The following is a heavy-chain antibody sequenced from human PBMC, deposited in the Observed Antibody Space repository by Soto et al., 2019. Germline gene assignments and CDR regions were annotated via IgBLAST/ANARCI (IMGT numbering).Heavy chain of an antibody. V-gene: IGHV1-69*13. J-gene: IGHJ4*02. D-gene: IGHD2-15*01. CDR3: ARDSTVVDRFDY. CDR2: IIPIFGTA. Sequence: SVKVSCKASGGTFSSYAIGWVRQAPGQGLEWMGGIIPIFGTANYAQKFQGRVTITADESTSTAYMELSSLRSEDTAVYYCARDSTVVDRFDYWGQGTLVTVSS. CDR1: GGTFSSYA.